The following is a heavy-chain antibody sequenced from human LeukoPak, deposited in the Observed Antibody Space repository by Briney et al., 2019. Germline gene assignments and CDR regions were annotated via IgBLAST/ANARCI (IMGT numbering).Heavy chain of an antibody. J-gene: IGHJ4*02. CDR1: GYTFTSYG. CDR3: ARDRGAGLQGFGVAYYFDY. V-gene: IGHV1-2*02. CDR2: INPNSGGT. Sequence: ASVKVSCKASGYTFTSYGISWVRQAPGQGLEWMGWINPNSGGTNYAQKLQGRVTMTRDTSISTAYMELSRLRSDDTAVYYCARDRGAGLQGFGVAYYFDYWGQGTLVTVSS. D-gene: IGHD3-3*01.